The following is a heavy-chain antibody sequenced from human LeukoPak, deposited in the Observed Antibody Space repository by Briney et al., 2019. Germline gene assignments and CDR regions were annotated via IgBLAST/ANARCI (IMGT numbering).Heavy chain of an antibody. CDR3: ARSLWRWFDP. CDR2: INHSGST. J-gene: IGHJ5*02. D-gene: IGHD2-21*01. V-gene: IGHV4-34*01. Sequence: SETLSLTCAVYGVSFSGYYWSWIRQPPGKGLEWIGEINHSGSTNYNPSLKSRVTISVDTSKNQFSLKLSSVTAADTAVYYCARSLWRWFDPWGQGTLVTVSS. CDR1: GVSFSGYY.